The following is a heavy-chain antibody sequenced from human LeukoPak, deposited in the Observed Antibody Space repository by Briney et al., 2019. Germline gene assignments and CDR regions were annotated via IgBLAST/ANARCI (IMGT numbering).Heavy chain of an antibody. D-gene: IGHD6-13*01. Sequence: ASVKVSCKASGGTFSSYAISWVRQAPGQGLEWMGWMNPNSGNTGYAQKFQGRVTITRNTSISTAYMELSSLRSEDTAVYYCAREMEAAAGTAVFDYWGQGTLVTVSS. CDR1: GGTFSSYA. CDR3: AREMEAAAGTAVFDY. CDR2: MNPNSGNT. V-gene: IGHV1-8*03. J-gene: IGHJ4*02.